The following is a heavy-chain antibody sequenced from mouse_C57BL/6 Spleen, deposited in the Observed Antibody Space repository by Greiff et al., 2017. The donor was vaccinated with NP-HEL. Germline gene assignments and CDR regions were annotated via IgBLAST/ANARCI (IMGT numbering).Heavy chain of an antibody. J-gene: IGHJ2*01. Sequence: QVQLQQPGAELVKPGASVKLSCKASGYTFTSYWMQWVKQRPGQGLEWIGEIDPSDSYTNYNQKFKGKATLTVDTSSSTAYMQLSSLTSEDSAVYYCARGYALDYWGQGTTLTVSS. CDR1: GYTFTSYW. V-gene: IGHV1-50*01. CDR3: ARGYALDY. CDR2: IDPSDSYT.